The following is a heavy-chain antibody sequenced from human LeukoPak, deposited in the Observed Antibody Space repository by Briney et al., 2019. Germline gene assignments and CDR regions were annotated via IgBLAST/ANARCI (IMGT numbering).Heavy chain of an antibody. J-gene: IGHJ4*02. CDR2: IKRDGSEK. CDR1: GFTFSSYR. CDR3: ARDEDGSGSYDY. D-gene: IGHD3-10*01. Sequence: PGGSLRLSCAASGFTFSSYRMSWVRQAPGKGLEWVASIKRDGSEKYYVDSVKGRFTISRDNAKNSLYLQMNSLRAEDTAVYYCARDEDGSGSYDYWGQGTLVTVSS. V-gene: IGHV3-7*01.